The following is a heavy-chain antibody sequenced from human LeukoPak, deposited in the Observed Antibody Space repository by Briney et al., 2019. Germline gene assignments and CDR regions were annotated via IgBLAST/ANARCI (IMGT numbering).Heavy chain of an antibody. CDR1: GFTFRSYG. Sequence: PGGSLRLSCAASGFTFRSYGMHWVRQAPRKGLEWVAFIGYDGSDKYYAGSVKGQSTITRDNSKNTVYLQMNSLRAEDTAVYYCVKVWQQLADIYTWFEPWGQGTLVTVSS. CDR3: VKVWQQLADIYTWFEP. V-gene: IGHV3-30*02. J-gene: IGHJ5*02. D-gene: IGHD6-13*01. CDR2: IGYDGSDK.